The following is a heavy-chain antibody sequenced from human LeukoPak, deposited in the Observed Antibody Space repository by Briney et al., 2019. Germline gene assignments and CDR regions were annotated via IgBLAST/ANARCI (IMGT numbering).Heavy chain of an antibody. CDR1: GYSFTSYW. V-gene: IGHV5-51*01. J-gene: IGHJ3*02. Sequence: GESLKISCKGSGYSFTSYWMAWVRQMPGKGLEWMGLIYPGDSDIRYSPSFQGQVTISADKSITTAYLQWSSLKASDCAMYYCARNRESTGYPDKFDIWGQGTMVTVSS. D-gene: IGHD3-22*01. CDR2: IYPGDSDI. CDR3: ARNRESTGYPDKFDI.